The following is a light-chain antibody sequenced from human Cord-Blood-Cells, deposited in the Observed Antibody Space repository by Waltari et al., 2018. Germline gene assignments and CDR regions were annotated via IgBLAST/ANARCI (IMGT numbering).Light chain of an antibody. Sequence: QSALTQPASVSGSPGQSITISCTGTRSDVGGYNNVSWYQQHPGKAPKLMIYEVSNRPSGVSNRFSGSKSGNTASLTISGLQAEDEADYYCSSYTSSSTVVFGGGTKLTVL. CDR1: RSDVGGYNN. V-gene: IGLV2-14*01. J-gene: IGLJ2*01. CDR3: SSYTSSSTVV. CDR2: EVS.